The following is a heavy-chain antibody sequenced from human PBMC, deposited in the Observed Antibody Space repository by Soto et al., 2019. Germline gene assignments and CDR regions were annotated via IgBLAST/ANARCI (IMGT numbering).Heavy chain of an antibody. D-gene: IGHD2-2*01. V-gene: IGHV1-69*01. J-gene: IGHJ6*02. CDR3: ASQDIVVVPAAMAYYYYGMDV. CDR1: GGTFSSYA. Sequence: QVQLVQSGAEVKKPGSSVKVSCKASGGTFSSYAISWVRQAPGQGLEWMGGIIPIFGTANYAQKFQGRVTITADESRSTASMELSGLRSEDTAVYYCASQDIVVVPAAMAYYYYGMDVWGQGTTVTVSS. CDR2: IIPIFGTA.